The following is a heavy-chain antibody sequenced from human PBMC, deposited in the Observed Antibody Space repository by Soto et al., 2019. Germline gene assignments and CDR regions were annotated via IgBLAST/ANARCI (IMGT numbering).Heavy chain of an antibody. V-gene: IGHV3-15*01. J-gene: IGHJ4*02. CDR2: IKSKTDGGTT. Sequence: GSLRLSCAASGFTFSNAWMSWVRQAPGKGLEWVGRIKSKTDGGTTDYAAPVKGRFTISRDDSKNTLYLQMNSLKTEDTAVYYCTTVGSSSGYYKIVYWGQGTLVTAPQ. CDR1: GFTFSNAW. D-gene: IGHD3-22*01. CDR3: TTVGSSSGYYKIVY.